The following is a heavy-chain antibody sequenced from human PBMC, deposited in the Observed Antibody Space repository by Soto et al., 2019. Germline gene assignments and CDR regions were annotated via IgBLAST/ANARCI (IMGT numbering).Heavy chain of an antibody. D-gene: IGHD3-22*01. CDR2: ISGGGDTT. J-gene: IGHJ3*02. Sequence: EVQLLESGGGLEQPGGSLRLSCASSELTFRRYAMNWVRQAPGKGLEWVAGISGGGDTTHYADSVKGRFTISRDNSKDTLFLQMEGLRVEDTAVYFCAKTRLYDSPDYHRDAFDIWGRGTMVTVSS. CDR1: ELTFRRYA. V-gene: IGHV3-23*01. CDR3: AKTRLYDSPDYHRDAFDI.